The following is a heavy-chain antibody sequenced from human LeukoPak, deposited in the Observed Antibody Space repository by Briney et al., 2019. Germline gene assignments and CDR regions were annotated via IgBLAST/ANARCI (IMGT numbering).Heavy chain of an antibody. CDR3: ARSRMGDAFDI. Sequence: SQTLSLTCTVSSGSISSGNCYWSWIRQPAGKGLEWIGRIYTSGSTNYNPSLKSRVTISVDTSKDQFSLKLSSVTAADTAMYYCARSRMGDAFDIWGQGTMVTVSS. V-gene: IGHV4-61*02. CDR2: IYTSGST. D-gene: IGHD3-16*01. J-gene: IGHJ3*02. CDR1: SGSISSGNCY.